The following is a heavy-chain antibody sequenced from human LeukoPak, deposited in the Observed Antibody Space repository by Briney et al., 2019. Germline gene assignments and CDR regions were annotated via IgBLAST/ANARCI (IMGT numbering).Heavy chain of an antibody. CDR1: GESFNGYY. J-gene: IGHJ4*02. Sequence: SETLSLTCAVYGESFNGYYWTWIRQPRGKGLEWIGEVEHSGSTSCNPSLKSRVTISAQTSKNQFSLKMRSVTAADTAVYYCARARETEAIDYWGQGTLVTVSS. CDR2: VEHSGST. D-gene: IGHD6-25*01. CDR3: ARARETEAIDY. V-gene: IGHV4-34*01.